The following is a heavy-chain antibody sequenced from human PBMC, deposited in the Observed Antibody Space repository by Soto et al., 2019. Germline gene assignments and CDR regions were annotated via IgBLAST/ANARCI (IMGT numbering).Heavy chain of an antibody. J-gene: IGHJ6*02. CDR1: GGSISSGGYY. Sequence: TSETLSLTCTVSGGSISSGGYYWSWIRQHPGKGLEWIGYIYYSGSTYYNPSLKSRVTISVDTSKNQFSLKLSSVTAADTAVYYCARDAPLLTGYTDYYYYGMDVWGQGTTVTVSS. CDR2: IYYSGST. D-gene: IGHD3-9*01. V-gene: IGHV4-31*03. CDR3: ARDAPLLTGYTDYYYYGMDV.